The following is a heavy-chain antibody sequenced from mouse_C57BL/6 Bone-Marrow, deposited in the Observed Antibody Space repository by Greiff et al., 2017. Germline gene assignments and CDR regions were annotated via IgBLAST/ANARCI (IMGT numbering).Heavy chain of an antibody. CDR3: ARQDYGSSYVPHYYAMDY. V-gene: IGHV5-6*01. D-gene: IGHD1-1*01. Sequence: EVQGVESGGDLVKPGGSLKLSCAASGFTFSSYGMSWVRQTPDKRLEWVATISSGGSYTYYPYSVKGRFTISRDNAKNTLYLQMSSLKSEDTAMYYCARQDYGSSYVPHYYAMDYWGQGTSVTVSS. CDR1: GFTFSSYG. J-gene: IGHJ4*01. CDR2: ISSGGSYT.